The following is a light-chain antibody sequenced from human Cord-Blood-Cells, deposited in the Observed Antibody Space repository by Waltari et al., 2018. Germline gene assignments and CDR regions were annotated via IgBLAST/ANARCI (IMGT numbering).Light chain of an antibody. V-gene: IGLV2-14*01. CDR1: SRDVGGYNY. CDR2: EVS. CDR3: SSYTSSSTLV. Sequence: QSALPQPASVSGSPGQSITISCTGTSRDVGGYNYVSWYQQPPGKAPKLMIYEVSNRPSGVSNRFSGSKSGNTASLTISGLQAEDEADYYCSSYTSSSTLVFGGGTKLTVL. J-gene: IGLJ2*01.